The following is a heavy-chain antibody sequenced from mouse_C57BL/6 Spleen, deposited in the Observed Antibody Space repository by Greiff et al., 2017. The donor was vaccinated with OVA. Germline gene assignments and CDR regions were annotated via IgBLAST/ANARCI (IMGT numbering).Heavy chain of an antibody. CDR3: ARDEGPTGTGFDY. CDR1: GFTFSSYA. J-gene: IGHJ2*01. V-gene: IGHV5-4*01. D-gene: IGHD4-1*02. CDR2: ISDGGSYT. Sequence: EVQLVESGGGLVKPGGSLKLSCAASGFTFSSYAMSWVRQTPEKRLEWVATISDGGSYTYYPDNVKGRFTISRDNAKNNLYLQMSHLKSEDTAMYYCARDEGPTGTGFDYWGQGTTLTVSS.